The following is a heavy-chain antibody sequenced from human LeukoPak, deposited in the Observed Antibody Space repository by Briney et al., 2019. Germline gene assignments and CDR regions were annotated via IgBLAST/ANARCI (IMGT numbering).Heavy chain of an antibody. J-gene: IGHJ4*02. V-gene: IGHV6-1*01. CDR3: ARAGPTTVSPLDY. Sequence: SQTLSLTCAISGDSVSSNSAAWNWIRQSPPRGLEWLGRTYYRSKWYNDYAVSVKSRITINPDTSKNQFSLQLNSVTPEDTAVYYCARAGPTTVSPLDYWGQGTLVTVSS. D-gene: IGHD4-17*01. CDR1: GDSVSSNSAA. CDR2: TYYRSKWYN.